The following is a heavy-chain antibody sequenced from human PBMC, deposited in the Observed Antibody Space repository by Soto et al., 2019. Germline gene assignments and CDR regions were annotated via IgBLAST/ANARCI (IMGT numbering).Heavy chain of an antibody. D-gene: IGHD3-3*01. CDR2: IYYSGST. CDR3: ARLRYYDFWSGYYTRYYYYMDV. Sequence: SETLSLTCTVSGGSISSYYWSWIRQPPGKGLEWIGYIYYSGSTNYNPSLKSRVTISVDTSKNQFSLKLSSVTAADTAVYYCARLRYYDFWSGYYTRYYYYMDVWGKGTTVTVSS. V-gene: IGHV4-59*08. J-gene: IGHJ6*03. CDR1: GGSISSYY.